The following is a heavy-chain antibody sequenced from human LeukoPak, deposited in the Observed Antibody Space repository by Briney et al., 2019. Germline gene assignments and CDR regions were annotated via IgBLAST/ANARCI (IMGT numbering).Heavy chain of an antibody. CDR1: GGSISGSVYY. Sequence: SETLSLTCTVSGGSISGSVYYWGWIRQPPGKGLEWIGSICYSGNTFYNPSLKSRVTISVDTSKNQFSLNLNSVTAADTAVYYCARGRDGYKSAFDIWGQGTMVTVSS. CDR2: ICYSGNT. J-gene: IGHJ3*02. V-gene: IGHV4-39*07. D-gene: IGHD5-24*01. CDR3: ARGRDGYKSAFDI.